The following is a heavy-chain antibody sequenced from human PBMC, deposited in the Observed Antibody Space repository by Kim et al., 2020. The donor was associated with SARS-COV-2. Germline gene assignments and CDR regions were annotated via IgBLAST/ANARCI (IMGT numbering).Heavy chain of an antibody. J-gene: IGHJ4*02. Sequence: ASVKVSCKASGYTFTGYYMHWVRQAPGLGLEWMGWINPNSGGTNYAQKFQGWVTMTRDTSISTAYMELSRLRSDDTAVYYCARAAGVVPAATYIDYWGQGTLVTVSS. CDR1: GYTFTGYY. CDR2: INPNSGGT. D-gene: IGHD2-2*01. CDR3: ARAAGVVPAATYIDY. V-gene: IGHV1-2*04.